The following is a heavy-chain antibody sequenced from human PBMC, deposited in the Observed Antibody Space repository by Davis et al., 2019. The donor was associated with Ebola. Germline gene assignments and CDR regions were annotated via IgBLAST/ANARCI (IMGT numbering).Heavy chain of an antibody. J-gene: IGHJ5*02. CDR1: GYTFTKYG. CDR3: ARVGRYGYNWFDP. D-gene: IGHD5-18*01. Sequence: SVKVSCKASGYTFTKYGISWVRQAPGQGLEWMGRIIPILGIANYAQKFQGRVTITADKSTSTAYMELSSLRSEDTAVYYCARVGRYGYNWFDPWGQGTLVTVSS. CDR2: IIPILGIA. V-gene: IGHV1-69*04.